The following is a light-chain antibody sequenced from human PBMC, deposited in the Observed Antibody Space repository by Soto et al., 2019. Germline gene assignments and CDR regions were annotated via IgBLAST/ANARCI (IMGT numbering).Light chain of an antibody. V-gene: IGKV3-15*01. J-gene: IGKJ4*01. Sequence: EIVMTQSPATLSVSPGERATLSRRASHSVSSRLAWYQQKPGQAPRLLIYGASTRATGLPARFSGSGSGTEFTLTISSLQSEDFAVYYCQHYTNWPLTFGGGTKV. CDR2: GAS. CDR3: QHYTNWPLT. CDR1: HSVSSR.